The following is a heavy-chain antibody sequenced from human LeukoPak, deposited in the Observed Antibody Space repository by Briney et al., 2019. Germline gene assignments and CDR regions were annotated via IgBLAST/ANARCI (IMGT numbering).Heavy chain of an antibody. Sequence: TGGSPRLSCAASGFTFSSYAMSWVRQAPGKGLEWVSAISGSGGSTYYADSVKGRFTISRDNSKNTLYLQMNSLRAEDTAVYYCAKAVGYSRGWFDPWGQGTLVTVSS. CDR3: AKAVGYSRGWFDP. CDR1: GFTFSSYA. J-gene: IGHJ5*02. D-gene: IGHD6-13*01. V-gene: IGHV3-23*01. CDR2: ISGSGGST.